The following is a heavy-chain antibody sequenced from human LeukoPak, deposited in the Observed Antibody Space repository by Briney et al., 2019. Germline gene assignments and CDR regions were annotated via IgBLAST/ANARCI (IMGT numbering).Heavy chain of an antibody. CDR2: IIPILGIA. J-gene: IGHJ4*02. D-gene: IGHD3-10*01. Sequence: SVKVSCKASGGTFSSYTISWVRQAPGQGLEWMGRIIPILGIANYAQKFQGRVTITADKSTSTAYVELSSLRSEDTAVYYCASRGFGELFSVYFDYWGQGTLVTVSS. V-gene: IGHV1-69*02. CDR1: GGTFSSYT. CDR3: ASRGFGELFSVYFDY.